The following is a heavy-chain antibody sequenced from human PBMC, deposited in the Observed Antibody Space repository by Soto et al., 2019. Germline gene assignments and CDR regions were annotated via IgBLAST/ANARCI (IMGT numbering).Heavy chain of an antibody. V-gene: IGHV3-30*01. D-gene: IGHD6-6*01. J-gene: IGHJ6*02. CDR3: ARDRSDSSSFYYGVDV. CDR1: GFTFSSFV. CDR2: LSQDGRNT. Sequence: QVHLVESGGGVVQPGRPLRLSCAASGFTFSSFVLHWVRQIPGKGPQWVAGLSQDGRNTHYADDLEGRFTISRDNSKNMLSLQMNSLTTEDTAVYYCARDRSDSSSFYYGVDVWGQGTTVTVSS.